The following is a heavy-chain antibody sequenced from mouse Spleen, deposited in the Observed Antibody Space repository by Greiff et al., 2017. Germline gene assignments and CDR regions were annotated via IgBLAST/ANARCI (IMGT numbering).Heavy chain of an antibody. CDR2: IDPSDSYT. J-gene: IGHJ2*01. V-gene: IGHV1-69*01. Sequence: QVQLQQPGAELVMPGASVKLSCKASGYTFTSYWMHWVKQRPGQGLEWIGEIDPSDSYTNYNQKFKGKATLTVDKSSSTAYMQLSSLTSEDSAVYYCARSRYNGISHYFDYWGQGTTLTVSS. D-gene: IGHD1-1*01. CDR3: ARSRYNGISHYFDY. CDR1: GYTFTSYW.